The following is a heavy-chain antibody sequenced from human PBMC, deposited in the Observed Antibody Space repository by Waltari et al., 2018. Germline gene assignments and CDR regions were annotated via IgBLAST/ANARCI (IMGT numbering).Heavy chain of an antibody. CDR1: GFTFSSYS. CDR3: ARPYSSGWYINFDY. J-gene: IGHJ4*02. V-gene: IGHV3-7*01. Sequence: EVQLVESGGGLVQPGGSLRLSCTASGFTFSSYSMVWVRQAPGKGLEWVATIKQDGSESYYVDSVKGRFTFSRDNAKNSLYLQMNSLRAEDTAVYYCARPYSSGWYINFDYWGQGTLVTVSS. D-gene: IGHD6-19*01. CDR2: IKQDGSES.